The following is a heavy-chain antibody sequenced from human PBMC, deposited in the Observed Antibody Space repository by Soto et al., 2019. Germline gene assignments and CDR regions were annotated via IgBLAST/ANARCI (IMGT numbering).Heavy chain of an antibody. CDR1: GGSISSGGYY. CDR2: IYYSGST. CDR3: AREGYYDFWSGSPGWFDP. J-gene: IGHJ5*02. V-gene: IGHV4-31*02. Sequence: PSQSRSLTWTLSGGSISSGGYYWSWIRQHPGKGLEWIGYIYYSGSTYYNPSLKSRVTISVDTSKNQFSLKLSSVTAADTAVYYCAREGYYDFWSGSPGWFDPWGQGTLVTVSS. D-gene: IGHD3-3*01.